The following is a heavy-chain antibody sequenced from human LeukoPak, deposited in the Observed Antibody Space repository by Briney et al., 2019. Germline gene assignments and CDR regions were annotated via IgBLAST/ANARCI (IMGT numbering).Heavy chain of an antibody. J-gene: IGHJ5*02. CDR3: ARGPPFGFDP. Sequence: SQTLSLTCTVSGGSISSGGYYWSWIRQHPGKGLEWTGYIYYSGSTYYNPFLKSRVTISVDTSKNQFSLKLSSVTAADTAVYYCARGPPFGFDPWGQGTLVTVSS. V-gene: IGHV4-31*03. CDR1: GGSISSGGYY. CDR2: IYYSGST.